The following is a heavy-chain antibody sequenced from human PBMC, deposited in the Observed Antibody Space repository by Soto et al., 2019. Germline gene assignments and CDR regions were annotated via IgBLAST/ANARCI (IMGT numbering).Heavy chain of an antibody. D-gene: IGHD3-3*01. CDR2: IYWDDDK. CDR1: GFSISSTGMG. V-gene: IGHV2-5*02. CDR3: AHVLESYNAFDI. J-gene: IGHJ3*02. Sequence: QITLKESGPTLVKPTQTLTLTCTFSGFSISSTGMGVGWIRQPPGKALEWLALIYWDDDKRYSPSLKSRLIITKDPSKNQVVLTMTNMDPVDTATYYCAHVLESYNAFDIWGQGTVVTVSS.